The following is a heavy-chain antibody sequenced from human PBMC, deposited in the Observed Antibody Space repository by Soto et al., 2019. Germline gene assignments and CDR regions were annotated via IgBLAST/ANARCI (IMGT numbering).Heavy chain of an antibody. J-gene: IGHJ4*02. CDR2: ISGSGGST. Sequence: EVQLLESGGGLVQPGGSLRLSCAASGFTFSSYAMSWVRQAPGKGLEWVSAISGSGGSTYYADSVKGRFTISRDNSKNTLDLQMNSLRAEDTAVYYCAKPPSSSWSPFDYWGQGTLVTVSS. V-gene: IGHV3-23*01. D-gene: IGHD6-13*01. CDR1: GFTFSSYA. CDR3: AKPPSSSWSPFDY.